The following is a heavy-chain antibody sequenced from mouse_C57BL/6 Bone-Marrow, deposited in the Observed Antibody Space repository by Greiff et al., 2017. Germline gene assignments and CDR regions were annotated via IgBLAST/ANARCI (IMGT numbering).Heavy chain of an antibody. CDR2: INPYNGDT. J-gene: IGHJ2*01. V-gene: IGHV1-20*01. CDR1: GYSFSGYF. CDR3: AMGLVGLGYFDD. D-gene: IGHD1-2*01. Sequence: EVQLQQSGRELVKPGDSVKISCKASGYSFSGYFMNWVMQSHGKRLEWVGRINPYNGDTFYNQKFKGKATLTIDKSSSTAHMQLRSLTSEDSAGYYCAMGLVGLGYFDDWGQGTTLTVSS.